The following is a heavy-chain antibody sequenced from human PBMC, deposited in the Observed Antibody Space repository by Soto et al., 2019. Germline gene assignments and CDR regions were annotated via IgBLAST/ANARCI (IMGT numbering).Heavy chain of an antibody. D-gene: IGHD2-15*01. Sequence: QVQLQQWGAGLLKPSETLSLTCAVYGGSFSGYYWSWIRQPPGKGLEWIGEINHSGSTNYNPSLKSRVTISVATSKNQFSLKLSSVTAADTAVYYCARLTKDIVVVVAATFRGAFDIWGQGTMVTVSS. V-gene: IGHV4-34*01. CDR3: ARLTKDIVVVVAATFRGAFDI. J-gene: IGHJ3*02. CDR2: INHSGST. CDR1: GGSFSGYY.